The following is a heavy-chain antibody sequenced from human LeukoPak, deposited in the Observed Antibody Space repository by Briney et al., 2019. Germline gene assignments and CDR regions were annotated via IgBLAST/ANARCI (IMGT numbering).Heavy chain of an antibody. CDR2: IYHSGST. CDR1: GGSISSGGYS. CDR3: ASSSWYDAFDI. J-gene: IGHJ3*02. V-gene: IGHV4-30-2*01. Sequence: PSQTLSLTCAVSGGSISSGGYSWSWIRQPPRKALEWIGYIYHSGSTYYNPSLKSRVTISVDRSKNQFSLKLSSVTAADTAVYYCASSSWYDAFDIWGQGTMVTVSS. D-gene: IGHD6-13*01.